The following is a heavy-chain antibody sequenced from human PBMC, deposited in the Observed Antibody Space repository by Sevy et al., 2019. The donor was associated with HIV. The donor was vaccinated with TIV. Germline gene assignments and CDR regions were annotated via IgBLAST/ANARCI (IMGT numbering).Heavy chain of an antibody. D-gene: IGHD3-22*01. CDR2: IYYSGST. J-gene: IGHJ5*02. CDR3: ARIPTTYYYDSSGYYPPQGWFDP. V-gene: IGHV4-59*01. Sequence: SETMSLTCTVSGGSISSYYWSWIRQPPGKGLERIGYIYYSGSTKYNPSLKSRVTISVDTSKNQFSLKLSSVTAADTAVYYCARIPTTYYYDSSGYYPPQGWFDPWGQGTLVTVSS. CDR1: GGSISSYY.